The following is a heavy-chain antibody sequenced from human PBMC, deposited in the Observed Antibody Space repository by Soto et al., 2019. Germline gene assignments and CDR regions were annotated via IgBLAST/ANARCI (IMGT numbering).Heavy chain of an antibody. Sequence: ASGPTLVNPTQTLTLTCTFSGFSLSTNGMCVSWIRQPPGKALEWLALINWDDEKFYTTSLRTRLTISKDTSNNQVVLTVTNMDPVDTATYYCARIKGPYDAFDIWGQGTMVTVSS. J-gene: IGHJ3*02. CDR3: ARIKGPYDAFDI. CDR1: GFSLSTNGMC. CDR2: INWDDEK. V-gene: IGHV2-70*01.